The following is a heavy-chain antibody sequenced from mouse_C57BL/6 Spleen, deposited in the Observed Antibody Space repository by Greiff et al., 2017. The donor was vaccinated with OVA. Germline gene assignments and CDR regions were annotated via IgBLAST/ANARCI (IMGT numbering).Heavy chain of an antibody. Sequence: EVQLQESGPGLVKPSQSLSLTCSVTGYSITSGYYWNWIRQFPGNKLEWMGYISYDGSNNYNPSLKNRISITRDTSKNQFFLKLNSVTTEDTATYYCARGDYYGSPFDYWGQGTTLTVSS. J-gene: IGHJ2*01. CDR2: ISYDGSN. CDR1: GYSITSGYY. D-gene: IGHD1-1*01. V-gene: IGHV3-6*01. CDR3: ARGDYYGSPFDY.